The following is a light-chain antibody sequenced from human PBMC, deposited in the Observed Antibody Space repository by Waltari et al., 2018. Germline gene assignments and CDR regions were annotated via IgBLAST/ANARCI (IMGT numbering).Light chain of an antibody. V-gene: IGLV4-69*01. Sequence: QLVLTQSPSASASLGASIKLTCTLSRRHSSNFIARLPQQPERGPRYLMKVNSDGTHSKGDDIPDRFSGSSSGAERYLTISSLQSEDEADYYCQTGGHGTWVFGGGTKVTVL. J-gene: IGLJ3*02. CDR3: QTGGHGTWV. CDR1: RRHSSNF. CDR2: VNSDGTH.